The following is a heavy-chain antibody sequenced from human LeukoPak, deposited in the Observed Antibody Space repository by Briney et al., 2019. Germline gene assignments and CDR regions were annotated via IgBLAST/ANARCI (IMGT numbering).Heavy chain of an antibody. D-gene: IGHD3-3*01. J-gene: IGHJ6*02. CDR1: GYTFTSYD. CDR2: MNPNSGNT. V-gene: IGHV1-8*01. Sequence: GASVKVSCKASGYTFTSYDINWLRQATGQGLEWMGWMNPNSGNTGYAQKFQGRVTMTRNTSISTAYMELSSLRSEDTAVYYCARAYYDFWSGYYTWGGYYYGVDVWGQGTTVTVSS. CDR3: ARAYYDFWSGYYTWGGYYYGVDV.